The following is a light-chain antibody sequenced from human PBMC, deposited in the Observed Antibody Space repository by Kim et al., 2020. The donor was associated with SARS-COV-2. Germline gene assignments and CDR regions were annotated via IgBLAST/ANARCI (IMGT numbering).Light chain of an antibody. CDR3: QQSYSTLPYT. CDR2: AAS. Sequence: GDRVTITCRASQSISSYLNWYQQKPGKAPKLLIYAASSLQSGVPSRFSGSGSGTDFTLTISSLQPEDFATYYCQQSYSTLPYTFGQGTKLEI. CDR1: QSISSY. J-gene: IGKJ2*01. V-gene: IGKV1-39*01.